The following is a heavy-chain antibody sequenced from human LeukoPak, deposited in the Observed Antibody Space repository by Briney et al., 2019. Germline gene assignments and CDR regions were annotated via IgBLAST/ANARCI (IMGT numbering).Heavy chain of an antibody. CDR1: GFTFSSYS. Sequence: PGGSLRLSCAASGFTFSSYSMNWVRQAPGKGLEWVSSISSSSSYIYCADSVKGRFTISRDNAKNSLYLQMNSLRAEDTAVYYCARDQIGYCSGGSCYGPAVDYYYYMDVWGKGTTVTVSS. CDR2: ISSSSSYI. CDR3: ARDQIGYCSGGSCYGPAVDYYYYMDV. J-gene: IGHJ6*03. V-gene: IGHV3-21*01. D-gene: IGHD2-15*01.